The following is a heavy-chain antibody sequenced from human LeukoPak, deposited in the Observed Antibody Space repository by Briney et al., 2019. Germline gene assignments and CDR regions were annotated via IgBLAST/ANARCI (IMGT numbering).Heavy chain of an antibody. V-gene: IGHV4-39*07. J-gene: IGHJ4*02. CDR2: IYYSGST. D-gene: IGHD5-24*01. CDR1: GGSISSSSYY. Sequence: SETLSLTCTVSGGSISSSSYYWGWIRQPPGKGLEWIGSIYYSGSTSYNPSLKSRVTISVDTSKNQFSLKLSSVTAADTAVYYCARMATILIDYWGQGTLVTVSS. CDR3: ARMATILIDY.